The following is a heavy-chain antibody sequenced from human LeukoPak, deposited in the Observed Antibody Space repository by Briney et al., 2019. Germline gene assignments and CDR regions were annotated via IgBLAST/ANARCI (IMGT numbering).Heavy chain of an antibody. CDR2: IWYDGSNK. CDR3: ARDRGDSSSCSDY. V-gene: IGHV3-33*01. Sequence: GGSLRLSCAASGFTFSNYGMHWVRQAPGKGLEWVAVIWYDGSNKYYADSVKGRFTISRDNSKNTLYLQMNSLRAEDTAVYYCARDRGDSSSCSDYWGQGTLVTVSS. D-gene: IGHD6-6*01. CDR1: GFTFSNYG. J-gene: IGHJ4*02.